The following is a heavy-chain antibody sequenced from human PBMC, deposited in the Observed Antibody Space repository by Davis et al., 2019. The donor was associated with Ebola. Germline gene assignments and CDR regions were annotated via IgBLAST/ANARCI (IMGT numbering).Heavy chain of an antibody. CDR2: LGTSADT. CDR1: GFVFSNYV. J-gene: IGHJ3*02. CDR3: AKDTSNIWFDI. D-gene: IGHD1-26*01. Sequence: GESLKISCAASGFVFSNYVMSWVRPAPGKGLEWVSTLGTSADTYYADSVKGRFTISRDNSKNTLYLQMNGLRVEDTAIYYCAKDTSNIWFDIWGQGTMVTVSS. V-gene: IGHV3-23*01.